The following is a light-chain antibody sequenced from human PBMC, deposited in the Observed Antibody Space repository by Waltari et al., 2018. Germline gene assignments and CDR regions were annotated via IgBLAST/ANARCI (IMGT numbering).Light chain of an antibody. CDR2: GAS. Sequence: EIVMTQSPATLSVSPGERATLSYRASQSVSSNLAWYQQKPGQAPRLLIYGASTRATGIPARFSGSGSGTEFTLTISSLQSEDFAVYYCQQYNNWPFFGGGTKVEIK. J-gene: IGKJ4*01. V-gene: IGKV3-15*01. CDR1: QSVSSN. CDR3: QQYNNWPF.